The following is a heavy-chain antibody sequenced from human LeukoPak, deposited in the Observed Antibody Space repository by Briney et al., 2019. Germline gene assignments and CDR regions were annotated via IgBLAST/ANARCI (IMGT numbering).Heavy chain of an antibody. J-gene: IGHJ5*02. CDR3: ARERYGSGSFPNWFDP. CDR2: INPNSGGT. V-gene: IGHV1-2*02. CDR1: GYTFTGYY. D-gene: IGHD3-10*01. Sequence: ASVKVSCKASGYTFTGYYMHWVRQAPGQGPEWMGWINPNSGGTNYAQKFQGRVTMTRDTSISTAYMELSRLRSDDTAVYYCARERYGSGSFPNWFDPWGQGTLVTVSS.